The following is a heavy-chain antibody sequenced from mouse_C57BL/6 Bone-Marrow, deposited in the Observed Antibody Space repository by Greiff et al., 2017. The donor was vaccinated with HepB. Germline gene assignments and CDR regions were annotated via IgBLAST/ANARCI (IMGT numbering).Heavy chain of an antibody. CDR1: GFTFSDFY. Sequence: EVMLVESGGGLVQSGRSLRLSCATSGFTFSDFYMEWVRQAPGKGLEWIAASRNKANDYTTEYSASVKGRFIVSRDTSQSILYLQMNALRAEDTAIYYCARDARGAIYYGNYRDYFDYWGQGTTLTVSS. D-gene: IGHD2-1*01. CDR2: SRNKANDYTT. V-gene: IGHV7-1*01. CDR3: ARDARGAIYYGNYRDYFDY. J-gene: IGHJ2*01.